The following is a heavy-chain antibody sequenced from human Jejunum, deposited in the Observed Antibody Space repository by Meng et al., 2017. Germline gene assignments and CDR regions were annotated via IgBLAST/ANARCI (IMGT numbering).Heavy chain of an antibody. CDR3: AKAEYNSGWSDY. D-gene: IGHD6-19*01. Sequence: GESLKISCAAAGFTFSMYAMSWVRQAPGMGLEWVSTVTGSVVTTTYYADSVKGRFTISRDNSGNILYLQMNSLTADDTAVYYCAKAEYNSGWSDYWGQGAPVTVS. J-gene: IGHJ4*02. CDR2: VTGSVVTTT. CDR1: GFTFSMYA. V-gene: IGHV3-23*01.